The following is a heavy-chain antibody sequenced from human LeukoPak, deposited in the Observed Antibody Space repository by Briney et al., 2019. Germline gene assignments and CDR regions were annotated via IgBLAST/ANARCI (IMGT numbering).Heavy chain of an antibody. V-gene: IGHV4-59*12. Sequence: KSSETLSLTCTVSGGSITNYYWSWIRQPPGKGLEWIGYIHYSGSTKYKSSLKSRVTISVDTSKNQFSLKLRSVTAADTAVYYCARRLERWGHEGDAFDIWGRGTMVTVSS. J-gene: IGHJ3*02. D-gene: IGHD2-21*02. CDR3: ARRLERWGHEGDAFDI. CDR2: IHYSGST. CDR1: GGSITNYY.